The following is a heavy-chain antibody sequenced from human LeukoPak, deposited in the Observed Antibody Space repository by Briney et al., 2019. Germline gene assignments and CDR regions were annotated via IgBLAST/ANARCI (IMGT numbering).Heavy chain of an antibody. J-gene: IGHJ4*02. Sequence: NPSETLSLTCTVPGYSISSGYYWGWIRQPPGKGLEWIGSIYHSGSTYYNPSLKSRVTISVDTSKNQFSLKLSSVTAADTAVYYCARGGVPAANDYWGQGTLVTVSS. CDR1: GYSISSGYY. V-gene: IGHV4-38-2*02. D-gene: IGHD2-2*01. CDR3: ARGGVPAANDY. CDR2: IYHSGST.